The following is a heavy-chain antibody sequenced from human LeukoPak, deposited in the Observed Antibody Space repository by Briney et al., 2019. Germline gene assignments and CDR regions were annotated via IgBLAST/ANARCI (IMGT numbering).Heavy chain of an antibody. CDR1: GYTFTSYD. V-gene: IGHV1-8*01. CDR2: MNPNSGNT. Sequence: GASVKVSCKASGYTFTSYDINWVRQATGQGLEWMGWMNPNSGNTGYAQKFQGRVTMTRNTSISTAYMELSSLRSEDTAVYYCSRDRTPVSGDYDPDAFDFWGQGTMVTVSS. CDR3: SRDRTPVSGDYDPDAFDF. J-gene: IGHJ3*01. D-gene: IGHD4-17*01.